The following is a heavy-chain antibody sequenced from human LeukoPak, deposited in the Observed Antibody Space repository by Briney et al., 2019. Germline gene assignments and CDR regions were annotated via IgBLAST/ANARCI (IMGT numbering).Heavy chain of an antibody. J-gene: IGHJ3*02. D-gene: IGHD2-15*01. CDR1: GFTFSSYW. V-gene: IGHV3-7*01. CDR2: IKQDGSEK. Sequence: GGSLRLSCAASGFTFSSYWMSWVRQAPGKGLEWVANIKQDGSEKYYVDSVKGRFTISRDNAKNSLYLQMNSLRAEDTAVYYCARTGWQLTVGAFDIWGQGTMVTVSS. CDR3: ARTGWQLTVGAFDI.